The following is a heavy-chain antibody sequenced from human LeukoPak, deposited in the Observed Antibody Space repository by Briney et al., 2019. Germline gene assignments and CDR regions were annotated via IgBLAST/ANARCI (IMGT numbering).Heavy chain of an antibody. D-gene: IGHD2-15*01. V-gene: IGHV3-23*01. CDR2: IGGLGDRI. CDR1: GFTFSNYG. Sequence: PGGSLRLSCAASGFTFSNYGMNWVRQAPGKGLEWVSGIGGLGDRIYYADSVRGRFTISRDNSKNTPYLYMDSLRDEDTAIYYCAQDGAWSRFDSWGQGTLVTVSS. J-gene: IGHJ4*02. CDR3: AQDGAWSRFDS.